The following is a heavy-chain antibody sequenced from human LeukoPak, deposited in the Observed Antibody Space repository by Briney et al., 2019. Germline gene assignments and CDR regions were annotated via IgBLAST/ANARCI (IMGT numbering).Heavy chain of an antibody. CDR2: IYYSGNT. D-gene: IGHD2-21*02. V-gene: IGHV4-39*01. Sequence: KPSETLSLTCTVSGGSISSSSYYWGWIRQPPGKGLEWIGSIYYSGNTYYNPSLKSRVTISVDTSKNQFSLKLSSVTAADTAVYYCARRYCGGDCTFDWFDPWGQGTLVTVSS. CDR3: ARRYCGGDCTFDWFDP. CDR1: GGSISSSSYY. J-gene: IGHJ5*02.